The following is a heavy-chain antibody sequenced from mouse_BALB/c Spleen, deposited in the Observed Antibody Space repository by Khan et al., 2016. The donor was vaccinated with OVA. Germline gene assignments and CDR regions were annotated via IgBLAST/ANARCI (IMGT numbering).Heavy chain of an antibody. D-gene: IGHD2-3*01. Sequence: QVQLQQSGPELVRPGVSVKISCKGSGYTFTDYAMYWVKQSHAKSLEWIGLISTYSGNTNYNQKFWGKATMTVDKSSSTAYMELARLTSEDSAIYYCARPAYDGHYDYWGQGTTLTVSS. V-gene: IGHV1S137*01. CDR3: ARPAYDGHYDY. CDR2: ISTYSGNT. J-gene: IGHJ2*01. CDR1: GYTFTDYA.